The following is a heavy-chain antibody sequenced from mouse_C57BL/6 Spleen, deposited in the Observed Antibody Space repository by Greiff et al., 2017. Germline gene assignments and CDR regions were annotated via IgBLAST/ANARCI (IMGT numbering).Heavy chain of an antibody. J-gene: IGHJ4*01. D-gene: IGHD1-1*01. Sequence: VQLKESGPGLAKPSQTLSLTCSVTGYSITSDYWTWIRKFPGNNLEYMGYISYSGSTYYNPYLTSRLAITRDTSRNQYNLQVNSVTTEDTATDYCASSGELREGRDYWGQGTSGTVSS. CDR2: ISYSGST. V-gene: IGHV3-8*01. CDR1: GYSITSDY. CDR3: ASSGELREGRDY.